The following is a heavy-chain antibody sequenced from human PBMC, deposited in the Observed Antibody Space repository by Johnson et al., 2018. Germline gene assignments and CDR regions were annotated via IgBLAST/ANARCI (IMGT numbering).Heavy chain of an antibody. CDR2: IWYDGSNK. CDR3: AGAESSPHYGMDV. CDR1: GFTFSSYG. D-gene: IGHD6-13*01. Sequence: QVQLVESGGGVVQPGRSLRLSCAASGFTFSSYGMHWVRQAPGKGLEWVAVIWYDGSNKYYADSVKGRFTISRDNSKNTLYLQMNSLRAEDTAVYYCAGAESSPHYGMDVWGQGTTVTVSS. J-gene: IGHJ6*02. V-gene: IGHV3-33*01.